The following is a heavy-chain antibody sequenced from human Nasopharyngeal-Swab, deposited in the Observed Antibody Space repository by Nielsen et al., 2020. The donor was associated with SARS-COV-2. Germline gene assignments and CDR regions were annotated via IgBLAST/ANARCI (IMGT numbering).Heavy chain of an antibody. CDR2: ISSSSSYI. CDR3: AKGSSSSWYILDY. D-gene: IGHD6-13*01. Sequence: GESLKISCAASGFTFSSYSMNWVRQAPGKGLEWVPSISSSSSYIYYADSVKGRFTISRDNAKNSLYLQMNSLRAEDTAVYYCAKGSSSSWYILDYWGQGTLVTVSS. V-gene: IGHV3-21*01. J-gene: IGHJ4*02. CDR1: GFTFSSYS.